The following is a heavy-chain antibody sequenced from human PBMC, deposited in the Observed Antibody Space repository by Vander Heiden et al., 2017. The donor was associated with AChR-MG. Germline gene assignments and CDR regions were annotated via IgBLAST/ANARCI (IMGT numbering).Heavy chain of an antibody. J-gene: IGHJ6*02. CDR2: IKQDGSEK. D-gene: IGHD3-22*01. CDR1: GFTFTSYW. V-gene: IGHV3-7*01. Sequence: EVQLVESGGGLVQPGGSLRLACAASGFTFTSYWMSWVRQAPGKGLEWVANIKQDGSEKYYVDSVKGRFTISRDNAKNSLYLQMNSLRAEDTAVYYCARDSMAIVWGSLRGMDVWGQGTTVTVSS. CDR3: ARDSMAIVWGSLRGMDV.